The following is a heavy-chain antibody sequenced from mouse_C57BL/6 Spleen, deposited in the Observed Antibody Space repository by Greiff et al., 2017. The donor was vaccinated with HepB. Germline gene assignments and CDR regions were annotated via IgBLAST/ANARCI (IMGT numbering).Heavy chain of an antibody. V-gene: IGHV1-72*01. J-gene: IGHJ4*01. CDR2: IDPNSGGT. Sequence: VQVVESGAELVKPGASVKLSCKASGYTFTSYWMHWVKQRPGRGLEWIGRIDPNSGGTKYNEKFKSKATLTVDKPSSTAYMQLSSLTSEDSAVYYCARSYYYGSYYAMDYWGQGTSVTVSS. D-gene: IGHD1-1*01. CDR3: ARSYYYGSYYAMDY. CDR1: GYTFTSYW.